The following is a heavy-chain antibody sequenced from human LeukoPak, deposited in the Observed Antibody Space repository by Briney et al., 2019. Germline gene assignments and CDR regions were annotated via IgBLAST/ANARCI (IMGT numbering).Heavy chain of an antibody. CDR3: VRQKQWPILGPYLFDS. CDR2: IYYTGST. CDR1: GGSITSSSYY. D-gene: IGHD6-19*01. Sequence: KSSETLSLTCTVSGGSITSSSYYWGWIRQPPGKGLEWIGTIYYTGSTYYSPSLQSRVSISVDTSRDQFSLRLSSVTAADTAVYYCVRQKQWPILGPYLFDSWGQGAQVTVSS. J-gene: IGHJ4*02. V-gene: IGHV4-39*01.